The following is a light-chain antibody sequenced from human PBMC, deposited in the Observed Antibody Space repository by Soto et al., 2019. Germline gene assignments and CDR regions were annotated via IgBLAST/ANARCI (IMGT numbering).Light chain of an antibody. J-gene: IGKJ4*01. CDR3: QQYKTSLLT. CDR1: QGIRND. Sequence: DFQMTQSPSTLSASVGDRVTITCRASQGIRNDLGWYQQKPGKAPKLLMYDASSLESGVSSRFSGSGSGTEFTLIISSLQPDDFATYYCQQYKTSLLTFGGGTKVDIK. V-gene: IGKV1-17*01. CDR2: DAS.